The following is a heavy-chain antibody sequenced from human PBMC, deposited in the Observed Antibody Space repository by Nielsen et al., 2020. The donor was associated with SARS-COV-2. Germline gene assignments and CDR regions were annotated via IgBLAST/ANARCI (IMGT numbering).Heavy chain of an antibody. CDR2: INPYSGGT. V-gene: IGHV1-2*06. CDR3: ATGFAVAPVQGGQFYYYYYGMDV. J-gene: IGHJ6*02. CDR1: GYTFIDYY. Sequence: ASVKVSCKASGYTFIDYYIHWVRQAPGQGLEWMGRINPYSGGTNYAQNFQGTVTMTRDASISTVYMELSNLRSEDTAVYYCATGFAVAPVQGGQFYYYYYGMDVWGQGTTVTVSS. D-gene: IGHD6-19*01.